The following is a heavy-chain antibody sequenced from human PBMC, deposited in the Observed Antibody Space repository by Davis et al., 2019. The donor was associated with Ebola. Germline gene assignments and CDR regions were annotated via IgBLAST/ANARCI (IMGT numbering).Heavy chain of an antibody. CDR2: IYYNSKWNN. V-gene: IGHV6-1*01. CDR3: ARGWLRSGLDS. Sequence: PSETLSLTCAISGDSVSRTSGAWNWIRQSPSRGLEWLGRIYYNSKWNNDYAVSVKSRITIYPDTSKNQFSLHLNSVTPEDTAVYYCARGWLRSGLDSWGQGTLVTVSS. J-gene: IGHJ4*02. D-gene: IGHD5-12*01. CDR1: GDSVSRTSGA.